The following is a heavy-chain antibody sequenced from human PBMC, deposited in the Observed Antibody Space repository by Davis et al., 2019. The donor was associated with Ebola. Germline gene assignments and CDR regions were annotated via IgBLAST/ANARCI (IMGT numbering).Heavy chain of an antibody. CDR1: GYSFSTYW. D-gene: IGHD3-16*02. CDR3: ARHVRHTSTLSPTRPYYGLDV. CDR2: IYPSDSDT. V-gene: IGHV5-51*01. Sequence: GESLKISCKGSGYSFSTYWIGWVRQMLGKGLEWMGIIYPSDSDTRYSPSFRGQVTVSADKSIDTAYLQWNTLKASDTATYFCARHVRHTSTLSPTRPYYGLDVWGNGTPVTVSS. J-gene: IGHJ6*04.